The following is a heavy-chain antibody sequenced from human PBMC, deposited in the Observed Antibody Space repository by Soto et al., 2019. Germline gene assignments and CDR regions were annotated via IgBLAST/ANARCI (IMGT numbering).Heavy chain of an antibody. CDR3: ARAGLGAGLYHMDV. CDR2: INHSGST. J-gene: IGHJ6*03. CDR1: GGSFSGYY. D-gene: IGHD3-10*01. Sequence: SETLSLTCDVYGGSFSGYYWIWIRQPPGKGLEWIGEINHSGSTNYNPSLKSRVTISVDTSKKQFSLKLSSVTAADTAVYYCARAGLGAGLYHMDVWGKGTTVTVSS. V-gene: IGHV4-34*01.